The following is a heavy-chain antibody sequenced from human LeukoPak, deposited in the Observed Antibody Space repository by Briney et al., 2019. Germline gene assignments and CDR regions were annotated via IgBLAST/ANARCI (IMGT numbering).Heavy chain of an antibody. CDR1: GFTFSSYG. D-gene: IGHD1-26*01. CDR3: AREVRSYYGNRFDP. J-gene: IGHJ5*02. Sequence: GGSLRLSCAASGFTFSSYGMHWVRQAPGKGLEWVAVIWYDGSNKYYADSVKGRFTISRDNSKNTLYLQMNSLRAEDTAVYYCAREVRSYYGNRFDPWGQGTLVTVSS. CDR2: IWYDGSNK. V-gene: IGHV3-33*01.